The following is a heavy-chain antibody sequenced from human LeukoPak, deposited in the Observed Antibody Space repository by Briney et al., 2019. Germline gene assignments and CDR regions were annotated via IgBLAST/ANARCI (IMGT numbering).Heavy chain of an antibody. CDR2: IIPILGIA. CDR1: GGTFSSYA. CDR3: ARWSGYYSAFDY. V-gene: IGHV1-69*04. J-gene: IGHJ4*02. D-gene: IGHD3-3*01. Sequence: ASVKVSCKASGGTFSSYAISWVRQATGQGLEWMGRIIPILGIANYAQKFQGRVTITADKSTSTAYMELSSLRSEDTAVYYCARWSGYYSAFDYWGQGTLVTVSS.